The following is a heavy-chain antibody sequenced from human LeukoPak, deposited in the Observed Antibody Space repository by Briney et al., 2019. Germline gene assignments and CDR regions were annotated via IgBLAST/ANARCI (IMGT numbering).Heavy chain of an antibody. J-gene: IGHJ6*02. V-gene: IGHV1-8*01. CDR3: FRGGLYCGGDCYPGYYYYGMDV. D-gene: IGHD2-21*02. Sequence: ASVKVSCKASGYTFTSYDINWVRQATGQGLEWMGWMNPNSGNTGYAQKFQGRVTMTRNTSISTAYMELSSLRSEDTAVYYCFRGGLYCGGDCYPGYYYYGMDVWGQGTTVTVSS. CDR1: GYTFTSYD. CDR2: MNPNSGNT.